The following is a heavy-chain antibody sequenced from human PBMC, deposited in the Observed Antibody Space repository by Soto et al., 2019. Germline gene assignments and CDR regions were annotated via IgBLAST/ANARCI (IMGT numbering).Heavy chain of an antibody. D-gene: IGHD5-18*01. Sequence: SETLSLTCAVSGGSISSSNWWSWVRQPPGKGLEWIGDIYHSGSTNYNPSLKSRVTISVDTSKNQFSLKLSSVTAADTAVYYCARDLGYGYLYFDYWGQGTLVTVSS. CDR3: ARDLGYGYLYFDY. J-gene: IGHJ4*02. CDR1: GGSISSSNW. CDR2: IYHSGST. V-gene: IGHV4-4*02.